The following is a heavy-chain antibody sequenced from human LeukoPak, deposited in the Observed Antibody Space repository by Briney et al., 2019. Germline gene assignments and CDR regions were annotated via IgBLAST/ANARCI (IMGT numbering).Heavy chain of an antibody. CDR2: IYYSGST. CDR1: GGSISSGDYY. J-gene: IGHJ5*02. D-gene: IGHD3-10*01. Sequence: SETLSLTCTVSGGSISSGDYYWSWIRQPPGKGLEWIGYIYYSGSTYYNPSLKSRVTISVDTSKNQFSLKLSSVTAADTAVYYCARDNYYGSGSQSGYDTWFDPWDQGTLVTVSS. V-gene: IGHV4-30-4*01. CDR3: ARDNYYGSGSQSGYDTWFDP.